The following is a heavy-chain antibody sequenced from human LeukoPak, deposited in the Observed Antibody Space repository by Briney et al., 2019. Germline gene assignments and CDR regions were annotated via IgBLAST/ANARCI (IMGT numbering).Heavy chain of an antibody. CDR3: TRQNYDVRAYRYYGVDV. CDR2: IFHTGST. D-gene: IGHD3-22*01. J-gene: IGHJ6*02. V-gene: IGHV4-59*08. Sequence: SETLSLTCSISGGSISTFYWSWIRQSPVKGLEWIGYIFHTGSTDYNPPLKSRITISVDTSKNQFSLKLNSVTAADTAVYYCTRQNYDVRAYRYYGVDVWGQGTTVSVSS. CDR1: GGSISTFY.